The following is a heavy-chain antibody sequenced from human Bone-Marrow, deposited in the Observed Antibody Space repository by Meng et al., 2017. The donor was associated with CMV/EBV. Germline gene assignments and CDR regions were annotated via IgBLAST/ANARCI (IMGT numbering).Heavy chain of an antibody. J-gene: IGHJ4*02. D-gene: IGHD1-1*01. CDR3: LRGTTAWNGVDY. CDR2: INNNGIDT. V-gene: IGHV3-74*01. Sequence: CVGSGFIFSDHWIHWVRQAPGKGLVWVSRINNNGIDTNYAESVKGRFTLSRDNAKNTVYLQMNSLRAEDMAVYYCLRGTTAWNGVDYWGQGTLVTVSS. CDR1: GFIFSDHW.